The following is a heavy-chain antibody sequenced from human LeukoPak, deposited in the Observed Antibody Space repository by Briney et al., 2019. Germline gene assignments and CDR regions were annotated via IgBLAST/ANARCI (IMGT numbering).Heavy chain of an antibody. J-gene: IGHJ4*02. CDR3: ARDHHYYDSSGYLYGGDYFDY. CDR2: IYTSGST. CDR1: GGSISSYY. V-gene: IGHV4-4*07. Sequence: PSETLSLTCTVSGGSISSYYWSWIRQPAGKGLEWIGRIYTSGSTNYNPSLKSRVTMSVDTSKNQLSLKLSSVTAADTAVYYCARDHHYYDSSGYLYGGDYFDYWGQGTLVTVSS. D-gene: IGHD3-22*01.